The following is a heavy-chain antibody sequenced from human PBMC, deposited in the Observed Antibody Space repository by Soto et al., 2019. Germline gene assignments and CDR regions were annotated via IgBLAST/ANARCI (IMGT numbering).Heavy chain of an antibody. CDR3: AREGHVVRGLLRSY. CDR1: GFTFSDYY. Sequence: QVQLVESGGGLVKPGGSLRLSCAASGFTFSDYYMSWIRQAPGKGLEWVSYISSSSSYTNYADSVKGQFTISRDNAKNSLYLQKNSLRAEGTAVYCCAREGHVVRGLLRSYWGQGTLVTVSS. CDR2: ISSSSSYT. V-gene: IGHV3-11*05. J-gene: IGHJ4*02. D-gene: IGHD3-10*02.